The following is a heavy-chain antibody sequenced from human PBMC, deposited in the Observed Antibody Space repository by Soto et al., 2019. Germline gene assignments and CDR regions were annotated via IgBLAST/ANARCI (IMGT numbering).Heavy chain of an antibody. J-gene: IGHJ4*02. V-gene: IGHV3-49*03. CDR3: TSGMAAAPPDY. CDR2: IRSKAYGGTT. Sequence: GGSLRLSCTASGFTFGDYAMSWFRQAPGKGLEWVGFIRSKAYGGTTEYAASVKGRFTISRDDSKSIAYLQMNSLKTEDTAVYYCTSGMAAAPPDYWGQGTLVTVSS. CDR1: GFTFGDYA. D-gene: IGHD6-13*01.